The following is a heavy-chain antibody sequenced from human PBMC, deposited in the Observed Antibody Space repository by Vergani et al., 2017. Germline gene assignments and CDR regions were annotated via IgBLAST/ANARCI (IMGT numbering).Heavy chain of an antibody. D-gene: IGHD2-2*01. CDR3: AKAFRIVVVPAAPLGG. Sequence: QVQLVQSGAEVKKPGASVKVSCKASGYTFTSYGISWVRQAPGQGLEWMGGIIPIFGTANYAQKFQGRVTITADKSTSTAYMELSSLRSEDTAVYYCAKAFRIVVVPAAPLGGWGQGTLVTVSS. V-gene: IGHV1-69*06. J-gene: IGHJ4*02. CDR2: IIPIFGTA. CDR1: GYTFTSYG.